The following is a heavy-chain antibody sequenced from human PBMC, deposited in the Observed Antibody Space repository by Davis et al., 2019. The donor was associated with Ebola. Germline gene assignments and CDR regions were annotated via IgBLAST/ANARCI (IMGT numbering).Heavy chain of an antibody. CDR3: ARQEALVGATSFDY. D-gene: IGHD1-26*01. J-gene: IGHJ4*02. CDR2: IYPGDSDT. Sequence: GESLKISCKGSGYSFTTYWIAWVRQTPAKGLEWMGIIYPGDSDTRYSPSFEGRVTISVDRSISTAYLQWSSLKASDTATYYCARQEALVGATSFDYWGQGTLVTVSS. CDR1: GYSFTTYW. V-gene: IGHV5-51*01.